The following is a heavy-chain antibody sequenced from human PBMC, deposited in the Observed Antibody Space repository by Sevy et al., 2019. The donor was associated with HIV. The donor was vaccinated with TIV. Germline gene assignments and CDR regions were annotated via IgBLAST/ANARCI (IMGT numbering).Heavy chain of an antibody. CDR2: IYYSGST. CDR3: ARGVWGSDYYDSSGSRSYYFDY. Sequence: SETLSLTCTVSGGSISSYYWSWIRQPPGKGLEWIGYIYYSGSTNYNPSLKSRVTISVDTSKNQFSLKLSSVTAADTAVYYCARGVWGSDYYDSSGSRSYYFDYWGQRTLVTVSS. D-gene: IGHD3-22*01. CDR1: GGSISSYY. J-gene: IGHJ4*02. V-gene: IGHV4-59*01.